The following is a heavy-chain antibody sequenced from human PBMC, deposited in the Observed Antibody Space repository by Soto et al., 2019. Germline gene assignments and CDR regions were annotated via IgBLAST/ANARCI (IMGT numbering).Heavy chain of an antibody. CDR1: GYTFTSYG. CDR3: ARDLNVAGTSYYYYGMDV. Sequence: ASVKVSCKASGYTFTSYGISWVRQAPGQGLEWMGWISAYNGNTNYAQKLQGRVTMTTDTSTSTAYMELRSLRSDDTAVYYCARDLNVAGTSYYYYGMDVWGQGTTVTVSS. CDR2: ISAYNGNT. J-gene: IGHJ6*02. D-gene: IGHD6-13*01. V-gene: IGHV1-18*01.